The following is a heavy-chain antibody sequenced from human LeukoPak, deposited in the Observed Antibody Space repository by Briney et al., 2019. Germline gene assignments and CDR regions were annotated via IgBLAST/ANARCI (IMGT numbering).Heavy chain of an antibody. V-gene: IGHV3-30*02. D-gene: IGHD2-21*01. J-gene: IGHJ1*01. CDR2: IRYDGSNT. CDR1: GFTFSSYA. Sequence: GQSLTPSCAADGFTFSSYATHWDRQAPGNWLEWVAFIRYDGSNTYYADCVKGRFTISGDNSKNALYLQMNSLRAEDTAVYYCAKDRLAYCGGYCYSWYFQHWGQGTLVTVSS. CDR3: AKDRLAYCGGYCYSWYFQH.